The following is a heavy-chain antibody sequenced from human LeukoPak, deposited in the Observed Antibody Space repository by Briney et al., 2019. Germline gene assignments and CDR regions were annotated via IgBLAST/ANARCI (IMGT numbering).Heavy chain of an antibody. CDR3: AIGSAEEWFDP. Sequence: ASVKVSCKASGYSFTKYAMNWVRQAPGHGLEWMGWINTKTGNPTYAQGFTGRFVFSLDTSVSTAYLQISSLKAEDTAVYYCAIGSAEEWFDPWGQGTLVTVSS. CDR2: INTKTGNP. J-gene: IGHJ5*02. V-gene: IGHV7-4-1*02. CDR1: GYSFTKYA. D-gene: IGHD2-15*01.